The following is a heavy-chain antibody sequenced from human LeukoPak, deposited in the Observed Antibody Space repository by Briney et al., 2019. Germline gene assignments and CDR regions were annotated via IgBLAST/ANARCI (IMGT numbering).Heavy chain of an antibody. CDR1: GFTFSSYW. J-gene: IGHJ4*02. D-gene: IGHD3-22*01. V-gene: IGHV3-74*01. CDR3: AKDVIRGDSSGYYTGYFDY. Sequence: GGSLRLSRAASGFTFSSYWMHWVRQAPGKGLVWVSRINSDGSSTSYADSVKGRFTISRDNSKNTLYLQMNSLRAEDTAVYYCAKDVIRGDSSGYYTGYFDYWGQGTLVTVSS. CDR2: INSDGSST.